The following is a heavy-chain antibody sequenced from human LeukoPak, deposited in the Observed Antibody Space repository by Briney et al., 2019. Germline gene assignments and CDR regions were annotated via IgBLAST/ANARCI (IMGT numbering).Heavy chain of an antibody. CDR3: ARCTIDWFDP. V-gene: IGHV4-61*01. D-gene: IGHD3-3*01. CDR2: IYYSGST. Sequence: SETLSLTCTVSGGSISSSSYYWSWIRQPPGKGLEWIGYIYYSGSTNYNPSLKSRVTISVDTSKNQFSLKLSSVTAADTAVYYCARCTIDWFDPWGQGTLVTVSS. CDR1: GGSISSSSYY. J-gene: IGHJ5*02.